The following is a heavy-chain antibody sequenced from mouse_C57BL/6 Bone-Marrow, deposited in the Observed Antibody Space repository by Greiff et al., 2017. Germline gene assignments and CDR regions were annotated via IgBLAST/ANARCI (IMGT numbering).Heavy chain of an antibody. Sequence: EVKLVESGGGLVKPGGSLKLSCAASGFTFSSYTLSWVRQTPEKRLQWVAAISGGGGNTYYPDSVMGRFTISRDHDKNILYLQMSSLRSEDRALYYCSRQVTTVLATKYFDVWGTGTTVTVSS. V-gene: IGHV5-9*01. CDR2: ISGGGGNT. CDR1: GFTFSSYT. J-gene: IGHJ1*03. CDR3: SRQVTTVLATKYFDV. D-gene: IGHD1-1*01.